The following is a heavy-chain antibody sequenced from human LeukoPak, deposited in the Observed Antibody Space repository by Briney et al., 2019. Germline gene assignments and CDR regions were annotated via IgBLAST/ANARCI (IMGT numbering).Heavy chain of an antibody. V-gene: IGHV3-13*01. Sequence: GGSLRLSCAASGFTFSSYDMHWVRQATGKGLEWVSAIGTAGDTYYPGSVKGRFTISRDNSKNTLYLQMNSLRAEDTAVYYCAKIYDSSGYYQAWGQGTLVTVSS. CDR2: IGTAGDT. D-gene: IGHD3-22*01. CDR1: GFTFSSYD. CDR3: AKIYDSSGYYQA. J-gene: IGHJ5*02.